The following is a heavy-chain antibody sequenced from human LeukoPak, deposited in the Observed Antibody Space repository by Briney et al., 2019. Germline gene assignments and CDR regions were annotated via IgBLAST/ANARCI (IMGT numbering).Heavy chain of an antibody. CDR3: AKVGQYGDPDWYFDL. J-gene: IGHJ2*01. CDR1: GFTVSRNY. Sequence: PGGYLRLSCSASGFTVSRNYMTWVRQAPGKGLEWVSVIYSGGSTYYADSVKGRFTISRDNSQNTLYLQMNSLRAEDTAVYYCAKVGQYGDPDWYFDLWGRGTLVTVSS. D-gene: IGHD4-17*01. CDR2: IYSGGST. V-gene: IGHV3-53*01.